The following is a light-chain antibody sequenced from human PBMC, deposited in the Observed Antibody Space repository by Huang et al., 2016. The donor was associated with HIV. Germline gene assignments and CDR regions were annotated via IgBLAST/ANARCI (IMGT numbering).Light chain of an antibody. CDR3: QQYAGSPWT. J-gene: IGKJ1*01. CDR2: AAS. V-gene: IGKV3-20*01. CDR1: LSISADY. Sequence: EIVLTQSPGTLSLSPGERATLSCRASLSISADYLAWYQQKPGQAPRLLIDAASSTATGIPDRFSGSGSWTDFTLTIYRLEPEDFAVYFCQQYAGSPWTFGQGTKVEIK.